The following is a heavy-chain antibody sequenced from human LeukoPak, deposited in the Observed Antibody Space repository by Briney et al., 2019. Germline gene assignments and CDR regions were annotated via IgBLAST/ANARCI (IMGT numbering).Heavy chain of an antibody. V-gene: IGHV3-13*01. CDR3: IRGGIQVSGNDAFDI. Sequence: GGSLRFSCAASGFTFSSYDMHWVRQAPGRGLEWVSAIGIAGDTYYPDCVRGRFTISRENAKNSMYLQMNSLKDGDTAVYYCIRGGIQVSGNDAFDIWGQGTMVTVSS. D-gene: IGHD5/OR15-5a*01. J-gene: IGHJ3*02. CDR2: IGIAGDT. CDR1: GFTFSSYD.